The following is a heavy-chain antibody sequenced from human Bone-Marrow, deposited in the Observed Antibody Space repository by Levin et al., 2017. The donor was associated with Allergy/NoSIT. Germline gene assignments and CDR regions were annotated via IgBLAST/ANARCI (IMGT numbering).Heavy chain of an antibody. CDR1: GFVFSIFD. D-gene: IGHD5-12*01. V-gene: IGHV3-33*08. CDR2: LGSDESKK. Sequence: PGGSLRLSCVASGFVFSIFDMHWVRQAPGERLEWVAGLGSDESKKYYADSVKGRFTISRDNFKNTLYLDMNRLRADDTAVYYCARVRFSGYDYFDYWGQGILVTVSS. J-gene: IGHJ4*02. CDR3: ARVRFSGYDYFDY.